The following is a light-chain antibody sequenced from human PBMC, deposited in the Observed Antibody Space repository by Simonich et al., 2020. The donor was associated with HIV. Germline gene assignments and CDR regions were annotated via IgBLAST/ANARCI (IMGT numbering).Light chain of an antibody. CDR1: QDISNY. V-gene: IGKV1-33*01. CDR3: QQYDNLPPKLT. CDR2: DAS. Sequence: DIQMTQSPSSLSASVGDRVTITCQASQDISNYLNWYQQKPRKAPKLLIYDASKLETGVPSRFSGSGSGTDFTFTISSLQPEDIATYYCQQYDNLPPKLTFGGGTKVEIK. J-gene: IGKJ4*01.